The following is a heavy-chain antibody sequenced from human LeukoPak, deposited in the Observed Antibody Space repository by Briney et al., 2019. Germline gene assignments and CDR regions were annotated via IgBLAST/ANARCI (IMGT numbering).Heavy chain of an antibody. CDR1: GFTFSSYG. V-gene: IGHV3-30*02. CDR3: AKGAFYYDSSGYHFDY. Sequence: GGSLRLSCAASGFTFSSYGMHWVRQAPGKGLEWVAFIRYDGSNKYYADSVKGRFTISRDNCKNTLYLQMNSLRAEDTAVYYCAKGAFYYDSSGYHFDYWGQGTLVTVSS. CDR2: IRYDGSNK. J-gene: IGHJ4*02. D-gene: IGHD3-22*01.